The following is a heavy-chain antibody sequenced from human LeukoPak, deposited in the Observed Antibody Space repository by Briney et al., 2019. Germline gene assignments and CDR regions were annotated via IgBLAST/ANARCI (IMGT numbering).Heavy chain of an antibody. J-gene: IGHJ1*01. CDR1: GFTFSSYG. V-gene: IGHV3-30*18. D-gene: IGHD6-13*01. CDR3: AKDVYSSSWIHYEYFQH. Sequence: GGSLRLSCAASGFTFSSYGMHWVRQAPGKGLEWVAVISYDGSNKYYADSVKGRFTISRDNSKNTLYLQMNSLRAEDTAVYYCAKDVYSSSWIHYEYFQHWGQGTLVTVSS. CDR2: ISYDGSNK.